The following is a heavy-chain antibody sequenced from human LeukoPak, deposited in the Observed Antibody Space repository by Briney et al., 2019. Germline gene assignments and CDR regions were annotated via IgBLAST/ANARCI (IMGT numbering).Heavy chain of an antibody. CDR3: ARETVWSGFSEY. D-gene: IGHD3-3*01. CDR2: IYYSGST. J-gene: IGHJ4*02. CDR1: GGSISNYY. V-gene: IGHV4-59*01. Sequence: SETLSLTCTVSGGSISNYYWSWTRQSPGKGLEWIGYIYYSGSTNYNPSLESRVTISVDTSKNHFSLKLSSVTAADTAVYYCARETVWSGFSEYWGQGTLVTVSS.